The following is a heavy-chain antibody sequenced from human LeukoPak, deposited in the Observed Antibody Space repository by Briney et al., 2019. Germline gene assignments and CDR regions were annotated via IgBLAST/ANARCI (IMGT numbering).Heavy chain of an antibody. Sequence: GGSLRLSCAASGFTFSDYYMSWIRQAPGKGLEWVSYISSSGSTIYYADSVKGRFTISRDNAKNSLYLQMNSLRAEDTAVYYCARTIYDILTGYALKGAFDIWGQGTMVTVSS. V-gene: IGHV3-11*04. CDR3: ARTIYDILTGYALKGAFDI. CDR1: GFTFSDYY. D-gene: IGHD3-9*01. CDR2: ISSSGSTI. J-gene: IGHJ3*02.